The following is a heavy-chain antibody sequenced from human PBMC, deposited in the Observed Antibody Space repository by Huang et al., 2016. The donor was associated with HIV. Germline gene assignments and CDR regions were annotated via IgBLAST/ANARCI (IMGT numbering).Heavy chain of an antibody. Sequence: QLMEAGGGLVRPGGSLRLSCGVSGFTFDGFWMRWVRQAPGKGLEWVANINQDGSDADYVESFRGRFTISRDNSKNSLYLQMNGLTDEDTAVYYCARDGPEYSNYLDFWGPGTLVTV. D-gene: IGHD4-4*01. CDR1: GFTFDGFW. CDR3: ARDGPEYSNYLDF. J-gene: IGHJ4*02. CDR2: INQDGSDA. V-gene: IGHV3-7*01.